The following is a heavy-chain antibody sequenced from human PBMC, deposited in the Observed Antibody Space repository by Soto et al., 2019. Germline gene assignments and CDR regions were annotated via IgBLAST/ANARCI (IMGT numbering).Heavy chain of an antibody. CDR2: VNPSGGHT. CDR1: GDTFTDYY. CDR3: ARRGNVVVVTAALDY. J-gene: IGHJ4*02. Sequence: QVQLVQSGAEVKKPGASVKVSCKASGDTFTDYYIHWVRQAPGQGLERMGTVNPSGGHTTYAQHFLGRMTMTRDTSTSTLYMELTSLTSEDTAVYYCARRGNVVVVTAALDYWGQGTLVTVSS. V-gene: IGHV1-46*01. D-gene: IGHD2-21*02.